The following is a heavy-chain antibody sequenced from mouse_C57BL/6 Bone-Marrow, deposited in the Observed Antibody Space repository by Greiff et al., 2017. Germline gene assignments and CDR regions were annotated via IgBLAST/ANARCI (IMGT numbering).Heavy chain of an antibody. J-gene: IGHJ1*03. V-gene: IGHV5-17*01. CDR3: ARQRVYGYFEV. CDR2: ISSGSSTI. CDR1: GFTFSDYG. Sequence: EVQRVESGGGLVKPGGSLKLSCAASGFTFSDYGMHWVRQAPEKGLEWVAYISSGSSTIYYADTVKGRFTISRDNAKNTLFLQMTSLRSEDTAMDDCARQRVYGYFEVWGTGTTVTVSS.